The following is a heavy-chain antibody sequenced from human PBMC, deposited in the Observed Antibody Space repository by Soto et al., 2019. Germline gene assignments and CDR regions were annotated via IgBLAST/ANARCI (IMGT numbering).Heavy chain of an antibody. D-gene: IGHD2-2*01. CDR1: GFTFSSYG. CDR3: AKDPSIVLLPSAMNFYYRMDV. J-gene: IGHJ6*02. Sequence: QVQLVESGGGVVQPGRSLRLSCAASGFTFSSYGMHWVRQAPGKGLEWVAVISYDGSNKYYADSVKGRFTISRDNSKNSLHLLLNRLRAEDTSVYYCAKDPSIVLLPSAMNFYYRMDVWGQGTTVTVSS. CDR2: ISYDGSNK. V-gene: IGHV3-30*18.